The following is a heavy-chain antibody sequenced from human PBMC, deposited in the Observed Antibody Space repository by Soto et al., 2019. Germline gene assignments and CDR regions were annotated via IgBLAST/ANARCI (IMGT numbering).Heavy chain of an antibody. CDR2: ISSSGGST. CDR1: VFTFSSYA. CDR3: AKLTLRMHAFDI. D-gene: IGHD2-8*01. J-gene: IGHJ3*02. Sequence: GGSLRLSCAASVFTFSSYAMSWVRQAPGKGLEWVSAISSSGGSTYYADSVKGRFTISRDNSKNTLYLQMNSLRAEDTAVYYSAKLTLRMHAFDIWGQGTMVTVSS. V-gene: IGHV3-23*01.